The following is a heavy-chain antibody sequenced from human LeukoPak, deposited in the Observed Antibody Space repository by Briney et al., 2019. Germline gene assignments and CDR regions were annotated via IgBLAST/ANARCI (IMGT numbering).Heavy chain of an antibody. J-gene: IGHJ4*02. D-gene: IGHD6-25*01. V-gene: IGHV3-7*01. Sequence: GGSLRLPCAASGFTFSSYWMSWVRQAPGKGLECVANIKQDGSEKYYVDSVRGRFTLSRDNAKNSLYLQMNSLRVEDTAVYYCATSAARAIESWGQGTLVTVSS. CDR1: GFTFSSYW. CDR3: ATSAARAIES. CDR2: IKQDGSEK.